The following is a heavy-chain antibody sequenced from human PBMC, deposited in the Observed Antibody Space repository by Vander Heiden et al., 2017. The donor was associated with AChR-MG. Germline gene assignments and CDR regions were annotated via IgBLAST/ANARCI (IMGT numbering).Heavy chain of an antibody. D-gene: IGHD5-12*01. CDR1: GFIFSSYA. Sequence: EMQLLESGGGLVQPGGSLRLSCAASGFIFSSYAMTWVRQAPGRGLEWVSSISGSTYYADSVKGRFTISRDNFKNTLYLQMHSLRAEDTAIYYCAKVSPRGGYAVPDYWGQGTLVTVSA. V-gene: IGHV3-23*01. J-gene: IGHJ4*02. CDR2: ISGST. CDR3: AKVSPRGGYAVPDY.